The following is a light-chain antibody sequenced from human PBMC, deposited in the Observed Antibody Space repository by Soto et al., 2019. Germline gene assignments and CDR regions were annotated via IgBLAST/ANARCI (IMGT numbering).Light chain of an antibody. Sequence: QSVLTQPPSASGSPGQSVTIPCTGTSSDVGGYNSVSWYQQHPGKVPKLMIYEVSKRPSGVPDRFSGSKSGNTASLTVSGLQAEDEADYYCSSYAGRNNLVFGGGTKLTVL. CDR2: EVS. J-gene: IGLJ2*01. CDR3: SSYAGRNNLV. CDR1: SSDVGGYNS. V-gene: IGLV2-8*01.